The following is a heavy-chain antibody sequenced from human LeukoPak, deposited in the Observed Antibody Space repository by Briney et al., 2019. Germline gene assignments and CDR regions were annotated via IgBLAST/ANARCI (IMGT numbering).Heavy chain of an antibody. CDR2: IKQVGSEK. D-gene: IGHD4-17*01. V-gene: IGHV3-7*01. J-gene: IGHJ4*02. CDR1: GGSFSGYY. CDR3: ARHYGNYRRHPFDY. Sequence: ETLSLTCAVYGGSFSGYYWSWIRQPPGKGLEWVANIKQVGSEKYYVDSVEGRFTISRDNAQKALFLQMNSLRVEDTAVYYCARHYGNYRRHPFDYWGLGTLVTVSS.